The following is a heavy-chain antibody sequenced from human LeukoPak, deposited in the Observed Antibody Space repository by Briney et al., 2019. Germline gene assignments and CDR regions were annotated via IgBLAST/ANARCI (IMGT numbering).Heavy chain of an antibody. CDR3: ARAVLLWFGELFRGAFDI. CDR1: GYSISSGYY. Sequence: PSETLSLTCAVSGYSISSGYYWGWIRQPPGKGLEWIGTIYHSGSTYYNPSLKSRVTISVDTSKNQFSLKLSSVTAADTAVYYCARAVLLWFGELFRGAFDIWGQGTMVTVSS. D-gene: IGHD3-10*01. V-gene: IGHV4-38-2*01. CDR2: IYHSGST. J-gene: IGHJ3*02.